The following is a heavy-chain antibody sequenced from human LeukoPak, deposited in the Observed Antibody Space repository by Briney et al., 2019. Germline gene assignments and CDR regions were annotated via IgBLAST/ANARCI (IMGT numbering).Heavy chain of an antibody. CDR1: GYTFTGYY. CDR2: LNPKTGGT. D-gene: IGHD1-14*01. Sequence: ASVKVSCKASGYTFTGYYLHWVRQAPGQGLEWMGWLNPKTGGTSYAHKFQGRVTMTRDTSISTFNMELSRLTSDDTAVYYCARATAENDHWGQGTLVTVSS. J-gene: IGHJ4*02. V-gene: IGHV1-2*02. CDR3: ARATAENDH.